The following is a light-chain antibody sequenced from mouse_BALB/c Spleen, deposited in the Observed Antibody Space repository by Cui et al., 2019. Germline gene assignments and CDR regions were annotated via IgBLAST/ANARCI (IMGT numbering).Light chain of an antibody. CDR1: SSVSSSY. J-gene: IGKJ2*01. V-gene: IGKV4-57-1*01. Sequence: ENVLTQSPAIMSASPGEKVTMTCRASSSVSSSYLHWYQQKSGASPKLWIYSTSNLASGVPARFSGSGSGTSYSLTISSVEAEDAATYYCQQYSGYPHMYTFGGGTKLEIK. CDR3: QQYSGYPHMYT. CDR2: STS.